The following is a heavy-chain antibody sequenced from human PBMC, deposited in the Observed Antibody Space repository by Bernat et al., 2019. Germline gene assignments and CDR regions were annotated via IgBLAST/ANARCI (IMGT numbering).Heavy chain of an antibody. D-gene: IGHD6-13*01. Sequence: QVQLVQSGAEVKKPGSSVKVSCKASGGTFSSYAISWVRQAPGQGLEWMGGIIPIFGTANYAQTFQGRITITANKSTSTAYMELGSLRSEDTAVYYCASMYSSSWYRADYWGQGTLVTVSS. CDR1: GGTFSSYA. CDR3: ASMYSSSWYRADY. CDR2: IIPIFGTA. V-gene: IGHV1-69*06. J-gene: IGHJ4*02.